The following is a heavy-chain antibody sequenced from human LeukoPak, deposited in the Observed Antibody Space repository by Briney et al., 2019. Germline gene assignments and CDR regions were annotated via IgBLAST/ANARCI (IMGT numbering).Heavy chain of an antibody. V-gene: IGHV4-59*01. D-gene: IGHD3-22*01. J-gene: IGHJ4*02. CDR2: IHYSGST. CDR3: ARWGYFDSSGYFVAEY. Sequence: SETLSLTCTVSGDSISNYYWNWIRQPPGKGLEYIGWIHYSGSTDYNPSLKSRVTIPLDRSKRQLSLNLRSVTAADTAVYYCARWGYFDSSGYFVAEYRGQGTLVTVSS. CDR1: GDSISNYY.